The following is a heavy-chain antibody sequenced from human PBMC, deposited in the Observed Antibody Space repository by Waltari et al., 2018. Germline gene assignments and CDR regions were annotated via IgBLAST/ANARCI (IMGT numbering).Heavy chain of an antibody. CDR2: IYYSGST. V-gene: IGHV4-59*01. D-gene: IGHD5-12*01. CDR1: GGSISSYY. CDR3: ACEASRRDGYNHY. J-gene: IGHJ4*02. Sequence: QVQLQESGPGLVKPSETLSLTCTVSGGSISSYYWSWIRQPPGKGLEWIGYIYYSGSTNYTPSLKSRVTISVDTSKNQFSLKLSSVTAADTAVYYCACEASRRDGYNHYWGQGTLVTVSS.